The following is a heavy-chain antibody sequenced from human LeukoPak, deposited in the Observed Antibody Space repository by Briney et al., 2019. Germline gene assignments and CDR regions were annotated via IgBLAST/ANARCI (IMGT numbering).Heavy chain of an antibody. J-gene: IGHJ1*01. V-gene: IGHV4-59*02. CDR3: ARLKDYYDSSGYRAEYFQH. D-gene: IGHD3-22*01. CDR2: IYYSGST. Sequence: SETLSLTCTVSGGSVSSYYWSWIRQPPGKGLEWIGDIYYSGSTYYNPSLKSRVTISVYTSKNQFSLKLSSVTAADTAVYYCARLKDYYDSSGYRAEYFQHWGQGTLVTVAS. CDR1: GGSVSSYY.